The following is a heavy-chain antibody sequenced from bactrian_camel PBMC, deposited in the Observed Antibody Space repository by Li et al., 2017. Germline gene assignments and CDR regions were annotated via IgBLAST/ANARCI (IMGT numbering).Heavy chain of an antibody. CDR3: AAKSFGVRTPTTRCAPDSDFDS. J-gene: IGHJ4*01. Sequence: HVQLVESGGGSVQAGGSLRLECAPKIDIINFCVGWFRQAPGKEREGIASIGTTDRTRYIESVEGRFTISKAGPAGKLYLQMNNLQPEDTAIYYCAAKSFGVRTPTTRCAPDSDFDSWGQGTQVTVS. CDR1: IDIINFC. V-gene: IGHV3S53*01. D-gene: IGHD1*01. CDR2: IGTTDRT.